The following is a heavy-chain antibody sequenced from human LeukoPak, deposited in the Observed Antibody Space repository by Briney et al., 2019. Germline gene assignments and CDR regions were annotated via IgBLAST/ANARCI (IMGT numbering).Heavy chain of an antibody. V-gene: IGHV4-34*01. CDR1: GGSFSGYY. CDR3: ARGHSSVVTAIPYYFDY. Sequence: PSETLSLTCAVYGGSFSGYYWSWIRQPPGKGLEWIGEIYHSGSTNYNPSLKSRVTISVDTSKNQFSLKLSSVTAADTAVYYCARGHSSVVTAIPYYFDYWGQGTLVTVSS. CDR2: IYHSGST. D-gene: IGHD2-21*02. J-gene: IGHJ4*02.